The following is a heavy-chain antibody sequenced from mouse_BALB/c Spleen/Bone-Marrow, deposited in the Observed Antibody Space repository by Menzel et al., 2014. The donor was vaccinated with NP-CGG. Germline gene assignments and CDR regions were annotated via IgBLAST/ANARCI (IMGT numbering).Heavy chain of an antibody. D-gene: IGHD2-4*01. CDR1: GFTFTDYY. Sequence: EVQGVESGGGLGQPGGSLRLSCATSGFTFTDYYMSWVRQPPGKALEWLGFIRNKANGYTTEYSASVKGRFTIFRDNSQSILYLQMNTLRAEDSATYYCARDTVITTHWYFDVWGAGTTVTVSS. J-gene: IGHJ1*01. CDR2: IRNKANGYTT. V-gene: IGHV7-3*02. CDR3: ARDTVITTHWYFDV.